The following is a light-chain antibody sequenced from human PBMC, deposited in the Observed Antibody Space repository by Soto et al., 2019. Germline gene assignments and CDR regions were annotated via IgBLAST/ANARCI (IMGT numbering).Light chain of an antibody. Sequence: DIVMTQSPDSLAVSLGERATINCKSSQSVFYSPNNKNYLAWYQQKPGQPPKLLLSWASTRESEVPDRFSGSGSGTELALTISSLQAEDVAVYYCQQYYSNPPLFTFGPGTKVDIK. J-gene: IGKJ3*01. V-gene: IGKV4-1*01. CDR2: WAS. CDR1: QSVFYSPNNKNY. CDR3: QQYYSNPPLFT.